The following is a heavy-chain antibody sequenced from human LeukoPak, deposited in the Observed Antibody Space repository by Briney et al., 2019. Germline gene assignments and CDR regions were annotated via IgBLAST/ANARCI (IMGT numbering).Heavy chain of an antibody. CDR1: GYTFTSYG. CDR2: ISAYNGNT. Sequence: ASVKVSCKASGYTFTSYGISWVRQAPGQGLEWMGWISAYNGNTNYAQKLQGRVTMTTDTSTSTAYMELRSLRSEDTAVYYCARGSDDFWSGYFDYWGQGTLVTVSS. J-gene: IGHJ4*02. V-gene: IGHV1-18*01. D-gene: IGHD3-3*01. CDR3: ARGSDDFWSGYFDY.